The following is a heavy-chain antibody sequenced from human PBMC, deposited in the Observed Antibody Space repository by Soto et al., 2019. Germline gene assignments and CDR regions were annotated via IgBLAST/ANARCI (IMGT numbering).Heavy chain of an antibody. J-gene: IGHJ4*02. V-gene: IGHV3-7*01. CDR2: IKQDGSEK. CDR1: GFTFSSYW. Sequence: EVQLVESGGGLVQPGGSLRLSCAPSGFTFSSYWMSWVRQAPGKGLEWVANIKQDGSEKYYVDSVKGRFTISRDNAKNSLYLQMNSMRAEDTAVYYCAGDRIVGATDYFDYWGQGTLVTVSS. D-gene: IGHD1-26*01. CDR3: AGDRIVGATDYFDY.